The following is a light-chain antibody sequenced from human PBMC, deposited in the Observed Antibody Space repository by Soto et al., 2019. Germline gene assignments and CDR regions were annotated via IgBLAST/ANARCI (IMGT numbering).Light chain of an antibody. CDR3: MQAIQAPRT. CDR2: LGS. Sequence: DIVLNQSPLSLPVTPGEPASISCRSSQSLLHSNGNIYLDWYLQKPGQSPQFLISLGSVRASGVPDRFIGSGSGTDFTLKITRVEAEDVGVYYCMQAIQAPRTFGLGTKGEIK. V-gene: IGKV2-28*01. CDR1: QSLLHSNGNIY. J-gene: IGKJ1*01.